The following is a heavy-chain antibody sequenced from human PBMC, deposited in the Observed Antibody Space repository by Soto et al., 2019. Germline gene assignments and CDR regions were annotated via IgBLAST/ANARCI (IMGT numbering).Heavy chain of an antibody. CDR1: GGSISSSSYY. Sequence: SETLCLTCTVSGGSISSSSYYGGWIRQPPGKGLEWIGSIYYSGSTYYNPSLKSRVTISVDTSKNQFSLKLSSVTAADTAVYYCARHQEQLVRAAFDIWGQGTMVTVSS. J-gene: IGHJ3*02. CDR2: IYYSGST. D-gene: IGHD6-6*01. V-gene: IGHV4-39*01. CDR3: ARHQEQLVRAAFDI.